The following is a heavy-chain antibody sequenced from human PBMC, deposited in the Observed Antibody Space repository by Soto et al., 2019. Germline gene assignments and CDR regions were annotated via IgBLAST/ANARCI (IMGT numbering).Heavy chain of an antibody. CDR1: GGSINSHY. CDR3: ARARVVVAARIYYYGMDV. CDR2: IYYSGST. V-gene: IGHV4-59*11. Sequence: SETLSLTCSVSGGSINSHYWTWIRQPPGEGLEWIGYIYYSGSTNYNPSLRSRVTISLDTSKNQFSLNLSSVTAADTAMYYCARARVVVAARIYYYGMDVWGQGTTVTVSS. D-gene: IGHD2-15*01. J-gene: IGHJ6*02.